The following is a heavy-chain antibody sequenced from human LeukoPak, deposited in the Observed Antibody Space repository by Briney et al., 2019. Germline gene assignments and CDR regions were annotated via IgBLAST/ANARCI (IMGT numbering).Heavy chain of an antibody. CDR3: ARTTSYCGGDCYVD. CDR1: GFSLSTSGMR. CDR2: IDWDDDK. Sequence: SGPALVKPXQTLTLTCTFSGFSLSTSGMRVSWIRKPPGRALEWLARIDWDDDKFYSTSLKTRLTISKDTSKNQVVLTMTNMDPVDTATYYCARTTSYCGGDCYVDWGQGTLVTVSS. J-gene: IGHJ4*02. D-gene: IGHD2-21*02. V-gene: IGHV2-70*04.